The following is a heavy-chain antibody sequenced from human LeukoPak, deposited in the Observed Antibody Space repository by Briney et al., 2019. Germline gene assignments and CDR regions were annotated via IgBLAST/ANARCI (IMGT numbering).Heavy chain of an antibody. V-gene: IGHV3-20*04. CDR3: ARGSSFHNY. J-gene: IGHJ4*02. D-gene: IGHD6-6*01. CDR1: GFIFEDYG. CDR2: INGNGGSR. Sequence: PGGSLRLSCAASGFIFEDYGITWVRQAPGKGLEWVSGINGNGGSRGYAASVKGRFTISRDNANNSLYLQMNSLRAEDTALYYCARGSSFHNYWGQGTLVTVSS.